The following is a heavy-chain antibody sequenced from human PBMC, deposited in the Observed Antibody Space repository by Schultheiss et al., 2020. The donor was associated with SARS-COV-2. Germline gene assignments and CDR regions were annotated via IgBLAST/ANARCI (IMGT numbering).Heavy chain of an antibody. D-gene: IGHD2-2*01. CDR3: ARGARSSTRVFDY. CDR1: GYTLTELS. Sequence: ASVKVSCKVSGYTLTELSMHWVRQAPGKGLEWMGGFDPEDGETIYAQKFQGRVTMTEDTSTDTAYMELRSLRSDDTAVYYCARGARSSTRVFDYWGQGTLVTVSS. J-gene: IGHJ4*02. CDR2: FDPEDGET. V-gene: IGHV1-24*01.